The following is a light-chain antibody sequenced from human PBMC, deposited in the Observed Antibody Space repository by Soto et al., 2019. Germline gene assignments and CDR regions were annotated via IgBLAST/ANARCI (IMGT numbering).Light chain of an antibody. CDR1: QSISSK. V-gene: IGKV3-15*01. J-gene: IGKJ1*01. CDR2: DAS. Sequence: IEMTQSPATLSVSLGERATLSCRASQSISSKLAWYQRRPGQAPRLLIYDASTRASGVPARFSGSGSGTDYTLTIISLLYEDLAVYYCKQYNNLPPWTFGQGTQVQIK. CDR3: KQYNNLPPWT.